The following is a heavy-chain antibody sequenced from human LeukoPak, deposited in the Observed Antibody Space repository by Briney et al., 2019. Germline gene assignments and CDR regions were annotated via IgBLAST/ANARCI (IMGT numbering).Heavy chain of an antibody. CDR1: GGSISNNY. J-gene: IGHJ4*02. CDR2: INHSGST. V-gene: IGHV4-34*01. Sequence: SETLSLTCTVSGGSISNNYWSWIRQPPGKGLEWIGEINHSGSTNYNPSLKSRVTISVDTSKNQFSLKLSSVTAADTAVYYCARGRVAATPHWGQGTLVTVSS. D-gene: IGHD2-15*01. CDR3: ARGRVAATPH.